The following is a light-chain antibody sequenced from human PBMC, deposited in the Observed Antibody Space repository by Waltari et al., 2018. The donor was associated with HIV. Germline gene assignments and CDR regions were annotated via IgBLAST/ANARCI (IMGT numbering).Light chain of an antibody. J-gene: IGLJ1*01. CDR1: SLRTYY. CDR3: GSRDSAGSSFG. Sequence: SSDLTQDPGVSVALGQTVRIPCQGDSLRTYYAAWYQQKPGQAPILVVYGKNNRPAGIPDRFSGSTSGNTASLTITGAQAVDEADYYCGSRDSAGSSFGFGPGTKVTVL. CDR2: GKN. V-gene: IGLV3-19*01.